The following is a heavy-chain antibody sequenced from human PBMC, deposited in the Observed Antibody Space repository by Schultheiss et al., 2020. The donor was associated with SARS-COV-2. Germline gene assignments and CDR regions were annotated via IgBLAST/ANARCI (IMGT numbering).Heavy chain of an antibody. CDR3: VTTEYCSSTSCYEYYYYYMDV. CDR2: INPNSGGT. D-gene: IGHD2-2*01. Sequence: ASVKVSCKASGYTFTSYGISWVRQAPGQGLEWMGWINPNSGGTNYAQKFQGRVTMTRDTSISTAYMELSSLRSEDTAVYYCVTTEYCSSTSCYEYYYYYMDVWGKGTTVTVSS. V-gene: IGHV1-2*02. J-gene: IGHJ6*03. CDR1: GYTFTSYG.